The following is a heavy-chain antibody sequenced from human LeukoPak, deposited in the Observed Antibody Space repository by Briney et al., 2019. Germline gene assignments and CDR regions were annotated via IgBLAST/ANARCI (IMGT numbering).Heavy chain of an antibody. CDR3: ARARDWSAGSWFDP. V-gene: IGHV4-59*01. CDR2: IFYRGAT. Sequence: PSETLSLTCIVSGGFISSYYWNWIRQPPGKGLEWIGNIFYRGATNYNPSLRSRITMSVDTSKNQFSLKLSSVTAAATAMYYCARARDWSAGSWFDPWGQGILVTVSS. CDR1: GGFISSYY. D-gene: IGHD3/OR15-3a*01. J-gene: IGHJ5*02.